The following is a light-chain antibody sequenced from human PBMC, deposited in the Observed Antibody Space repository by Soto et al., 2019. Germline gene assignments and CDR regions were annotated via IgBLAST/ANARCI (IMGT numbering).Light chain of an antibody. CDR3: QQYKAWYT. CDR2: DAS. CDR1: QSGSSN. V-gene: IGKV3-15*01. Sequence: EIVMTQSPATLSVSPGERATLSCRASQSGSSNLAWYQQKPGQAPRLVIYDASTRATGIPARFSCSGSGTEFTLTISSLQSEDFAVYYCQQYKAWYTFGQGTKLEI. J-gene: IGKJ2*01.